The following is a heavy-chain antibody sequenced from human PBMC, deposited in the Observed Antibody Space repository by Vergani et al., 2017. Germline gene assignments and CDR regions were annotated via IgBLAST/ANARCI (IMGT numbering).Heavy chain of an antibody. V-gene: IGHV3-23*01. Sequence: EVQLLESGGGLVQPGGSLRLSCAASGFTFSSYAMSWVRQAQGKGLEWVSAISGSGGSTYYADYVKGRFTISRDNSKNTLYLQMNSLRAEDTAVYYCAKDRRGSGILLVYWGQGTLVTVSS. J-gene: IGHJ4*02. CDR2: ISGSGGST. D-gene: IGHD3-10*01. CDR3: AKDRRGSGILLVY. CDR1: GFTFSSYA.